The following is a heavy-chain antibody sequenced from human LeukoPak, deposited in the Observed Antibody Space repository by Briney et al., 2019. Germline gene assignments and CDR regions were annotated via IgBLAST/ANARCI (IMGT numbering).Heavy chain of an antibody. CDR1: GFTFSSYA. CDR3: AKDSPYYDILTGYYPYPDAFDI. D-gene: IGHD3-9*01. V-gene: IGHV3-23*01. J-gene: IGHJ3*02. Sequence: PGGSLRLSCAASGFTFSSYAMSWVRRAPGKGLEWVSAISGSGGSTYYADSVKGRFTISRDNSKNTLYLQMNSLRAEDTAVYYCAKDSPYYDILTGYYPYPDAFDIWGQGTMVTVSS. CDR2: ISGSGGST.